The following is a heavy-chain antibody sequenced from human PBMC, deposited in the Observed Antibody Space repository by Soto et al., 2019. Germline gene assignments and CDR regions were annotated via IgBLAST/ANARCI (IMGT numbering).Heavy chain of an antibody. D-gene: IGHD2-15*01. Sequence: EVQLVESGGGLVQPGGSLRLSCAASGFTVSSKYMTWVRQAPGKGLEWVSLIQSGGTTYYADSVKGRFTISRDTSXXXXXXXXXXXXXXXXXXXXXARDDVLCDGGRCYGIPLDVWGKGTTVTVSS. V-gene: IGHV3-66*01. CDR2: IQSGGTT. J-gene: IGHJ6*04. CDR3: ARDDVLCDGGRCYGIPLDV. CDR1: GFTVSSKY.